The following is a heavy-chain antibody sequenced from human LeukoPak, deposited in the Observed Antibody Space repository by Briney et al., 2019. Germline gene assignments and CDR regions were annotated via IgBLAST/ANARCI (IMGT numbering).Heavy chain of an antibody. CDR1: GFTFSNYD. CDR2: INTGGGT. V-gene: IGHV3-13*01. D-gene: IGHD3-22*01. J-gene: IGHJ3*02. Sequence: PGGSLRLSCEASGFTFSNYDMHRVRQTTGKGLEWVSLINTGGGTFYPDSVKGRFTISRENAKNSLYLQMNSLTVDDTAVYYCAREAFTDSTGYYFSPLDMWGQGTMVTVSS. CDR3: AREAFTDSTGYYFSPLDM.